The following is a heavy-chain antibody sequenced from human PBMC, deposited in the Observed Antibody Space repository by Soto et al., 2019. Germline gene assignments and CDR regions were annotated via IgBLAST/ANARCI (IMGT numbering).Heavy chain of an antibody. CDR3: ALIGFGVVIFRGFYFDY. CDR1: GGSISSSSYY. V-gene: IGHV4-39*01. CDR2: IYYSGST. D-gene: IGHD3-3*01. Sequence: PSETLSHTCTVSGGSISSSSYYWGWIRQPPGKGLEWIGSIYYSGSTYYNPSLKSRVTISVDTSKNQFSLKLSSVTAADTAAYYCALIGFGVVIFRGFYFDYWGQGTLVTVSS. J-gene: IGHJ4*02.